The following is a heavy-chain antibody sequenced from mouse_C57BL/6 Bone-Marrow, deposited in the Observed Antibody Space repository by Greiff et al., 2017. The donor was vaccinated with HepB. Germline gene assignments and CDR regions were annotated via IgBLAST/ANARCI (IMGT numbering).Heavy chain of an antibody. CDR1: GYTFTSYG. CDR3: ATGFITTVVH. J-gene: IGHJ3*01. D-gene: IGHD1-1*01. CDR2: IYPRSGNT. V-gene: IGHV1-81*01. Sequence: VQLQQSGAELARPGASVKLSCKASGYTFTSYGISWVKQRTGQGLEWIGEIYPRSGNTYYNEKFKGKATLTADKSSSTAYMELSSLTSEDSAVYFCATGFITTVVHWDQGTLVTVSA.